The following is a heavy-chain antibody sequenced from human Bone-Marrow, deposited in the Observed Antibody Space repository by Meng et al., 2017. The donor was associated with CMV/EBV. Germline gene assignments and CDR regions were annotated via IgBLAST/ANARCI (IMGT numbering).Heavy chain of an antibody. D-gene: IGHD3-10*01. J-gene: IGHJ4*02. Sequence: ASVKVSCKASGYTFTSYDINWVRQATGQGLEWMGWMNPNSGNTGYAQKFQGRVTMTRNTSISTAYMELSSLRSEDTAVYYCARVRSSAGESLDYWGQGTLVTVSS. CDR2: MNPNSGNT. CDR3: ARVRSSAGESLDY. CDR1: GYTFTSYD. V-gene: IGHV1-8*01.